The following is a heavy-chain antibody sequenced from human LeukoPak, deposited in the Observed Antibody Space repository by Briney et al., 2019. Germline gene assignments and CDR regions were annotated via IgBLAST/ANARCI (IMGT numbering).Heavy chain of an antibody. J-gene: IGHJ4*02. V-gene: IGHV4-61*02. CDR2: IYTSGST. CDR1: GGSITSGSYY. D-gene: IGHD3-10*01. Sequence: SQTLSLTCTVSGGSITSGSYYWSWIRQPTGKGLEWIGRIYTSGSTSYNPSLKSRVTISVDTSKNQFSLRLSSVTAADTAVYYCATQAPGYYFDSWGQGTLVTVSS. CDR3: ATQAPGYYFDS.